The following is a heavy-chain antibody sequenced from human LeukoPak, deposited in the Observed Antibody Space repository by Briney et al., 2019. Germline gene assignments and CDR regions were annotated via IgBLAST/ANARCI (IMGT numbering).Heavy chain of an antibody. CDR2: IYYSGST. Sequence: SETLSLTCTVSGGSISSSSYYWGWIRQPPGKGLEWIGSIYYSGSTYYNPSLKSRVTISVDTSKNQFSLKLSSVTAADTAVYYCARHSRGTFDYWGQGTLVTVSS. CDR3: ARHSRGTFDY. V-gene: IGHV4-39*01. D-gene: IGHD3-16*01. CDR1: GGSISSSSYY. J-gene: IGHJ4*02.